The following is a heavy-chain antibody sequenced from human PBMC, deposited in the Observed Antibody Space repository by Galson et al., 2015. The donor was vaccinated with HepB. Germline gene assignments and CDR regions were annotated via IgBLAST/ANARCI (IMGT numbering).Heavy chain of an antibody. CDR2: TYYRSKWYN. CDR1: GDSVSTNSAA. V-gene: IGHV6-1*01. CDR3: ARETSSTFDP. Sequence: CAISGDSVSTNSAAWNWIRQSPSRGLEWLGRTYYRSKWYNDYAVSVKSRITIDPDTSKNQSSLQLNSVTPEDTAVYYCARETSSTFDPWGQGTLVTVSS. J-gene: IGHJ5*02.